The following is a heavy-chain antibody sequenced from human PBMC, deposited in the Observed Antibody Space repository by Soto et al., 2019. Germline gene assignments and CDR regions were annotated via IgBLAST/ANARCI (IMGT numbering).Heavy chain of an antibody. D-gene: IGHD3-3*01. J-gene: IGHJ4*02. CDR1: GGSISSADYY. Sequence: SETLSLTCTVSGGSISSADYYWSWIRQPPGKGLEWIGYIFHSGSTFHNPSLKSRVTISVDTSKNQFSLKLSSVTAADTAVYYCARGLNYDFWKDDSDGCYFDYWGQGALVT. CDR3: ARGLNYDFWKDDSDGCYFDY. CDR2: IFHSGST. V-gene: IGHV4-30-4*01.